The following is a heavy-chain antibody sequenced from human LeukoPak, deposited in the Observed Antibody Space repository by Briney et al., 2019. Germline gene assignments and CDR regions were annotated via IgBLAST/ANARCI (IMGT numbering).Heavy chain of an antibody. CDR3: ARDENGYVWGSFRA. J-gene: IGHJ5*02. D-gene: IGHD3-16*02. Sequence: PSETLSLTCAVHGGSISSYYWSWIRQPAGKGLEWIGRIHTSGSTNYNPSLESRVTMSLDTSKNQFSLKLSSVTAADTAVYYCARDENGYVWGSFRAWGQGTLVTVSS. CDR1: GGSISSYY. V-gene: IGHV4-4*07. CDR2: IHTSGST.